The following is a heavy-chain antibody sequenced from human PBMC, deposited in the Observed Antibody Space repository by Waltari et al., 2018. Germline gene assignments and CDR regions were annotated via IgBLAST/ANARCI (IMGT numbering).Heavy chain of an antibody. V-gene: IGHV3-23*01. J-gene: IGHJ5*02. D-gene: IGHD2-8*01. Sequence: EVQLLESGGGLVLPGGSLRPSCDVSGLILSSCAMSWVSQAPGKGLEWVSAISGSASASFYADSVKGRFSISRDNSKNTLFLQVNSLRADDTAIYYCAIDLGYFTSWGPGTLVTVSS. CDR2: ISGSASAS. CDR3: AIDLGYFTS. CDR1: GLILSSCA.